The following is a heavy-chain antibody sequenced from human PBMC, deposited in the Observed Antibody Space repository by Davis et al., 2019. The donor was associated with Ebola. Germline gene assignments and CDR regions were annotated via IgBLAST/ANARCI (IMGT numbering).Heavy chain of an antibody. D-gene: IGHD3-10*01. CDR1: GFTFSSYS. J-gene: IGHJ6*02. V-gene: IGHV3-48*04. Sequence: GGSLRLSCAASGFTFSSYSMNWVRQAPGKGLEWVSYISSSSSTIYYADSVKGRFTISRDNAKNSLYLQMNSLRAEDTAVYYCAREGITMVQGVLYYYGMDVWGQGTTVTVSS. CDR3: AREGITMVQGVLYYYGMDV. CDR2: ISSSSSTI.